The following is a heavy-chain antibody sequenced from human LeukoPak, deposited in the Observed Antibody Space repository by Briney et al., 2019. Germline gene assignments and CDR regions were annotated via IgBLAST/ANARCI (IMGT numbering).Heavy chain of an antibody. CDR2: IYHSGST. J-gene: IGHJ4*02. D-gene: IGHD3-10*01. V-gene: IGHV4-30-2*01. CDR1: GGSISSGGYS. Sequence: KPSETLSLTCTVSGGSISSGGYSWSWIRQPPGKGLEWIGYIYHSGSTYYNPSLKSRVTISVDRSKNQFSLKLSSVTAADTAVYYCARAGFSAGSYSVDYWGQGTLVTVSS. CDR3: ARAGFSAGSYSVDY.